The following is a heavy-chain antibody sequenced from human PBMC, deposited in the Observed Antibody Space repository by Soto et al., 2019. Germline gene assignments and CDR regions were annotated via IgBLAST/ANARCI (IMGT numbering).Heavy chain of an antibody. CDR2: ISGSGGST. D-gene: IGHD6-13*01. V-gene: IGHV3-23*01. J-gene: IGHJ6*03. Sequence: GGSLRLSCAASGFTFSSYALSWVRQAPGKGLEWVSAISGSGGSTYYADSVKGRFTISRDNSKNTLYLQMNSLRAEDTAVYYCAKDSTNSSSSSFRYYYYYMDVWGKGTTVTVSS. CDR3: AKDSTNSSSSSFRYYYYYMDV. CDR1: GFTFSSYA.